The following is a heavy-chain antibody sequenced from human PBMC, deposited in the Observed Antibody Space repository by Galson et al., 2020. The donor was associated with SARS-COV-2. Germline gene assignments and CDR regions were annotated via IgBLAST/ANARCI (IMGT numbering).Heavy chain of an antibody. Sequence: SETLSLTCAVSGVSISSSSYYWGWIRQPPGKGLEYIGIIYYSGSTYYNPSLRSRVTISVDTSKNQFSLKVNSVTAADTAVYYCARRSPWDWSFDLWGRGTPGHCLL. D-gene: IGHD1-26*01. J-gene: IGHJ2*01. CDR3: ARRSPWDWSFDL. V-gene: IGHV4-39*01. CDR1: GVSISSSSYY. CDR2: IYYSGST.